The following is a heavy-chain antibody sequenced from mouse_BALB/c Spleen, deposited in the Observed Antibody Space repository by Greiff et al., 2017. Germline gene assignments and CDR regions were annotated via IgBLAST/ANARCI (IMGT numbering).Heavy chain of an antibody. CDR1: GYSITSGYY. J-gene: IGHJ3*01. Sequence: EVQLQQSGPGLVKPSQSLSLTCSVTGYSITSGYYWNWIRQFPGNKLEWMGYISYDGSNNYNPSLKNRISITRDTSKNQFFLKLNSVTTEDTATYYCASSSQFAYWGQGTLVTVSA. V-gene: IGHV3-6*02. D-gene: IGHD1-1*01. CDR2: ISYDGSN. CDR3: ASSSQFAY.